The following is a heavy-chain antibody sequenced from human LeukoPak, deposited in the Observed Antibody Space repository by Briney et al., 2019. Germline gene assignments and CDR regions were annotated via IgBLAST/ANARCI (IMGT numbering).Heavy chain of an antibody. D-gene: IGHD6-25*01. CDR1: GGSISSYY. CDR2: IYYSGST. V-gene: IGHV4-59*08. J-gene: IGHJ3*02. Sequence: ASETLSLTCTVSGGSISSYYWSWIRQPPGKGLEWIGYIYYSGSTNYNPSLKSRVTISVDTSKNQFSLKLSSVTAADTAVYYCASAGYSSGHDAFDIWGQGTMVTVSS. CDR3: ASAGYSSGHDAFDI.